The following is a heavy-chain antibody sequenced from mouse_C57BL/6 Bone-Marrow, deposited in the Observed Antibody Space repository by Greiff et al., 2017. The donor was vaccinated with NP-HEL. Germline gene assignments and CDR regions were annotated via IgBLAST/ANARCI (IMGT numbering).Heavy chain of an antibody. V-gene: IGHV1-63*01. J-gene: IGHJ2*01. CDR1: GYTFTNYW. Sequence: QVQLKESGAELVRPGTSVKMSCKASGYTFTNYWIGWAKQRPGHGLEWIGDIYPGGGYTNYNEKFKGKATLTADKSSSTAYMQFSSLTSEDSAIYYCARSWPNPLDYWGQGTTLTVSS. D-gene: IGHD4-1*01. CDR2: IYPGGGYT. CDR3: ARSWPNPLDY.